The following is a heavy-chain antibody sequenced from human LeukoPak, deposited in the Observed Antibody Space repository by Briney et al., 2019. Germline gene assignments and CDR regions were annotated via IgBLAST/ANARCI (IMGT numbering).Heavy chain of an antibody. Sequence: PGGSLRLSCAASGFTFSSCSMNWVRQAPGKGLEWVSSISSSSSYIYYADSVKGRFTISRDNAKNSLYLQMNSLRAEDTAVYYCASWDYYDSSGIFDYWGQGTLVTVSS. CDR1: GFTFSSCS. CDR3: ASWDYYDSSGIFDY. V-gene: IGHV3-21*01. D-gene: IGHD3-22*01. J-gene: IGHJ4*02. CDR2: ISSSSSYI.